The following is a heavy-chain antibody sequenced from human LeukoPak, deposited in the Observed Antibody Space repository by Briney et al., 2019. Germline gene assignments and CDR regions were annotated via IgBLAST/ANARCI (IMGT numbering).Heavy chain of an antibody. V-gene: IGHV3-21*01. CDR2: ISGSSIYI. CDR1: GFPFSNYS. Sequence: GGSLRLSRTASGFPFSNYSMNWVRQAPGKGLEWVSSISGSSIYIYYEDSVKGRFTLSRDNAKKSLYLQMNSLRAEDTAVYFCARVVGFSYYFDSWGQGTLVTVSS. CDR3: ARVVGFSYYFDS. J-gene: IGHJ4*02. D-gene: IGHD2-15*01.